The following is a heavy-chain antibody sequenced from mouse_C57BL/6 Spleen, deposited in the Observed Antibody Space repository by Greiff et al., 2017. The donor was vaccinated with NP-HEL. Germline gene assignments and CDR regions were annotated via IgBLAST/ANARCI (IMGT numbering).Heavy chain of an antibody. CDR3: ARNYGSSSYFDY. V-gene: IGHV1-52*01. CDR2: IDPSDSET. D-gene: IGHD1-1*01. Sequence: QVQLQQPGAELVRPGSSVKLSCKASGYTFTSYWMHWVKQRPIQGLEWIGNIDPSDSETHYNQKFKDKATLTVDKSSSTAYMQLSSLTSEDSAVYYSARNYGSSSYFDYWGQGTTLTVSS. CDR1: GYTFTSYW. J-gene: IGHJ2*01.